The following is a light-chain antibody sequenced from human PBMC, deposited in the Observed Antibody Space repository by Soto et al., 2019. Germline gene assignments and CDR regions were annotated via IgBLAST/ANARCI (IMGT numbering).Light chain of an antibody. CDR2: EVS. V-gene: IGLV2-14*01. J-gene: IGLJ2*01. CDR1: FNDVGGYNY. CDR3: SSYINSITFVV. Sequence: QSALTQPPSASGSPGQSVTISCTGTFNDVGGYNYVSWYQQHPGKAPKVIIYEVSNRPSGVSSRFSGSKSGNTASLTISGLQAEDEADYYCSSYINSITFVVFGGGTKLTVL.